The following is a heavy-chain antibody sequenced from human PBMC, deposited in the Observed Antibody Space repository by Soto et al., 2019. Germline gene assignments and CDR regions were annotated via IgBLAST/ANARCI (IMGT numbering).Heavy chain of an antibody. CDR1: GGSFSGYY. Sequence: SETLSLTCAVYGGSFSGYYWSWIRQPPGKGLEWIGEINHSGSTNYNPSLKSRVTISVDTSKNQFSLKLSSVTAADTAVYYCATSGTGTTLSSNWFDPWGQGTLVTVS. J-gene: IGHJ5*02. CDR2: INHSGST. D-gene: IGHD1-1*01. V-gene: IGHV4-34*01. CDR3: ATSGTGTTLSSNWFDP.